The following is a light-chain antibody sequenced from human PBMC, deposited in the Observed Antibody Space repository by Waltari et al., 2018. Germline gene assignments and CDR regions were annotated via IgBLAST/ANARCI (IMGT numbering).Light chain of an antibody. CDR1: SRDVGGSDC. V-gene: IGLV2-14*03. CDR2: AVS. J-gene: IGLJ1*01. Sequence: QSALTQPASVSGSPGQSITIPCTGTSRDVGGSDCVSWYQHHPGQAPQLLIFAVSSRPSGVSTRFSGSKSGNTASLTISGLQAEDEADYSCSSYTSTSTLVFGSGTKVTVL. CDR3: SSYTSTSTLV.